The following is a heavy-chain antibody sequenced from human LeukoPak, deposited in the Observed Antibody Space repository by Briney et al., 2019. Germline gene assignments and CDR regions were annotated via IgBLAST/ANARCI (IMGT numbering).Heavy chain of an antibody. J-gene: IGHJ3*02. Sequence: PSETLSLTCAAYGGSFSGYYWSWIRQPPGKGLEWIGEINHSGSTNYNPSLKSRVTISVDTSKNQFSLKLSSVTAADTAVYYCARGRGLYSYGPRAFDIWGQGTMVTVSS. CDR3: ARGRGLYSYGPRAFDI. V-gene: IGHV4-34*01. CDR2: INHSGST. D-gene: IGHD5-18*01. CDR1: GGSFSGYY.